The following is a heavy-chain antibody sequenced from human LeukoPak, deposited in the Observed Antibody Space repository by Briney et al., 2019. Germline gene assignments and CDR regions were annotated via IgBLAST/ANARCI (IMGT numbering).Heavy chain of an antibody. Sequence: SETLSLTCTDPGGSISKYYWSWIRQPPGKELEWIGYIYYSGSTNYNPSLKSRVTISVDTSKNQFSLKLTSVTAADTAVYYCASRGVRGSLPYYFDYWGQGTLVTVSS. D-gene: IGHD3-10*02. V-gene: IGHV4-59*01. CDR2: IYYSGST. CDR1: GGSISKYY. CDR3: ASRGVRGSLPYYFDY. J-gene: IGHJ4*02.